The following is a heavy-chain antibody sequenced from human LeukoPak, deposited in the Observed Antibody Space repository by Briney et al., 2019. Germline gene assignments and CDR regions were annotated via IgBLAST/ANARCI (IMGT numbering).Heavy chain of an antibody. CDR2: IRYDGSNK. CDR3: ARDRRDGYNHQPGAFDI. CDR1: GFTFSSYG. Sequence: PGGSLRLSCAASGFTFSSYGMHWVRQAPGKGLEWVAFIRYDGSNKYYADSVKGRFTISRDNSKNTLYLQMNSLRAEDTAVYYCARDRRDGYNHQPGAFDIWGQGTMVTVSS. D-gene: IGHD5-24*01. V-gene: IGHV3-30*02. J-gene: IGHJ3*02.